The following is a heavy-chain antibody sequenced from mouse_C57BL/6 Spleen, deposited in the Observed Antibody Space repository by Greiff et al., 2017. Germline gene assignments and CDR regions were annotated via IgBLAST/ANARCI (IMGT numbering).Heavy chain of an antibody. D-gene: IGHD1-1*01. CDR1: GFTFSDYY. Sequence: EVQLVESGGGLVQPGGSLKLSCAASGFTFSDYYMYWVRQTPEKRLEWVAYISNGGGSTYYPDTVKGRFTISRDNAKNTLYLQMSRLKSEDTAMDYCAKPHYYGSSYGGFAYWGQGTLVTVSA. CDR3: AKPHYYGSSYGGFAY. V-gene: IGHV5-12*01. J-gene: IGHJ3*01. CDR2: ISNGGGST.